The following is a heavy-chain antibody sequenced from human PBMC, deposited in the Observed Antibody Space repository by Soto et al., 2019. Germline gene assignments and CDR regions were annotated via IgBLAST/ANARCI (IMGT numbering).Heavy chain of an antibody. J-gene: IGHJ6*02. CDR2: IIPIFGTA. CDR3: AGTLLEWIAAAGYYYYGMDV. D-gene: IGHD6-13*01. CDR1: GGTLSSYA. Sequence: SVKVSCKASGGTLSSYAISWVRQAPGQGLEWMGGIIPIFGTANYAQKFQGRVTITADESTSTAYMELSSLRSEDTAVYYCAGTLLEWIAAAGYYYYGMDVWGQGTTVTVSS. V-gene: IGHV1-69*13.